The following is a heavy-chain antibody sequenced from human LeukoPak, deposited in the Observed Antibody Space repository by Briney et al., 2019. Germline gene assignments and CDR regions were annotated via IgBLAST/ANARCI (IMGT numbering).Heavy chain of an antibody. J-gene: IGHJ4*02. V-gene: IGHV3-21*01. CDR3: ARDFIGGFVY. D-gene: IGHD1-26*01. Sequence: GGSLRLSCAASGFTFSSYSMNWVRQAPGKGLEWVSSISSGSSYIYYADSVKGRFTISRDNAKNSLYLQMNSLRAEDTAVYYCARDFIGGFVYWGQGTLVTVSS. CDR2: ISSGSSYI. CDR1: GFTFSSYS.